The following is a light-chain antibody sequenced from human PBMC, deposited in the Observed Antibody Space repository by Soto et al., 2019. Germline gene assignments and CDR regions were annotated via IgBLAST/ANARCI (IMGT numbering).Light chain of an antibody. CDR1: SSDVGSYNL. V-gene: IGLV2-23*03. CDR3: CSYAGSSTFPR. Sequence: QSALTQPASVSGSPGQSITISCTGTSSDVGSYNLVSWYQQHPGKAPKLMIYEGSKRPSGVSNRFSGSKSGNTASLTISGLQAEDEADYYCCSYAGSSTFPRVGGGTKLTVL. J-gene: IGLJ2*01. CDR2: EGS.